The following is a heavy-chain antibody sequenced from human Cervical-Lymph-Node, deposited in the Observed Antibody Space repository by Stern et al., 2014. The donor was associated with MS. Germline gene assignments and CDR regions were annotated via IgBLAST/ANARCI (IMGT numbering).Heavy chain of an antibody. D-gene: IGHD2-21*01. CDR1: GYSFTSYW. Sequence: EVQLVESGAEVKKPGESLKISCKGSGYSFTSYWIGWVRQMPGKGLEWMGIIYPGDSDTRYSPSFQGQVPISADKSISPAYLQWSSLKASDTAMYYCARRGPLLWGQDWFDPWGQGTLVTVSS. CDR3: ARRGPLLWGQDWFDP. J-gene: IGHJ5*02. V-gene: IGHV5-51*01. CDR2: IYPGDSDT.